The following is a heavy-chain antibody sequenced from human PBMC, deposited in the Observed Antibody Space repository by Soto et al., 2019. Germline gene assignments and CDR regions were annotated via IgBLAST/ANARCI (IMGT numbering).Heavy chain of an antibody. CDR3: ARRIMITFGGVIGAFDY. J-gene: IGHJ4*02. CDR1: GCSISSSSYY. Sequence: QLQLQESGPGLVKPSETLSLTCTVSGCSISSSSYYWGWIRPPPGKGREGMGSIYYSGSTYYNPSLKSRVTISVDTSKNQFSLKLSSVTAADTAVYYCARRIMITFGGVIGAFDYWGQGTLVTVSS. D-gene: IGHD3-16*02. CDR2: IYYSGST. V-gene: IGHV4-39*01.